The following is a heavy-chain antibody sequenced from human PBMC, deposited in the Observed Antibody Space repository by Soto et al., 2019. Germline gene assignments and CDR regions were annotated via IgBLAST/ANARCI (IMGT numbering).Heavy chain of an antibody. V-gene: IGHV1-3*01. J-gene: IGHJ6*02. CDR3: ARPVTTYNYFYGLDV. Sequence: QVQLVQSGAEVKQPGASVKVSCKASGYSFVNYAIHWVRQAPGQRLEWMGWINVDAGNTKYAQKFQDRVTITRDTSASTAYVELSSLRSDDTAVYFCARPVTTYNYFYGLDVWGQGTTVIVS. D-gene: IGHD4-17*01. CDR2: INVDAGNT. CDR1: GYSFVNYA.